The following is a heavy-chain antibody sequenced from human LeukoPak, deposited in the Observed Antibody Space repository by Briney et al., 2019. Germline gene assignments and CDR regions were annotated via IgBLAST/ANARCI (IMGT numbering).Heavy chain of an antibody. V-gene: IGHV1-2*02. CDR2: INPNSGGT. Sequence: GASVKVSCKASGYTFTSYYMHWVRQAPGQGLEWMGWINPNSGGTNYAQKFQGRVTMTRDTSISTAYMELSRLRSDDTAVYYCARSYADYYYMDVWGKGTTVTVSS. J-gene: IGHJ6*03. D-gene: IGHD1-26*01. CDR3: ARSYADYYYMDV. CDR1: GYTFTSYY.